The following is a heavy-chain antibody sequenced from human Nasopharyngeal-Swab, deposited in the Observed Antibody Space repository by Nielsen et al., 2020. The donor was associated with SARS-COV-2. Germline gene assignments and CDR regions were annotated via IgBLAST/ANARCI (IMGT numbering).Heavy chain of an antibody. CDR2: IKQDGSEK. CDR3: ARDLIRSGIAAAGTSGSFDY. Sequence: WIRQPPGKGLEWVANIKQDGSEKYYVDSVKGRFTISRDNAKNSLYLQMNSLRAEDTAAYYCARDLIRSGIAAAGTSGSFDYWGQGTLVTVSS. V-gene: IGHV3-7*01. D-gene: IGHD6-13*01. J-gene: IGHJ4*02.